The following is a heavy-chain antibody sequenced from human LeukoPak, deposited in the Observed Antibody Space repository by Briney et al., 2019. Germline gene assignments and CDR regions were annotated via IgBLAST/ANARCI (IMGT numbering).Heavy chain of an antibody. D-gene: IGHD6-6*01. J-gene: IGHJ4*02. CDR3: ARSKGSSFRSPFDY. V-gene: IGHV3-21*01. Sequence: PGGSLRLSCAASGFTFSSYSMNWVRQAPGKGLEWVSSISSSSSYIYYADSVKSRFTISRDNAKNSLYLQMNSLRAEDTAVYYCARSKGSSFRSPFDYWGQGTLVTVSS. CDR1: GFTFSSYS. CDR2: ISSSSSYI.